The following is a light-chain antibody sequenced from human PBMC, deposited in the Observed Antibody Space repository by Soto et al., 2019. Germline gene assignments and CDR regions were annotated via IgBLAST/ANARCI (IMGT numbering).Light chain of an antibody. J-gene: IGKJ1*01. Sequence: EVVMIQSGATLSVSPGEGATLSCRASQGIGDTLAWYQHKPGQTPRLLIYDTSTRATGVPTRFSGSRSGADFTRTISRLEPEDFAVYYCQQYSTFGQGTKVDIK. CDR1: QGIGDT. V-gene: IGKV3-15*01. CDR3: QQYST. CDR2: DTS.